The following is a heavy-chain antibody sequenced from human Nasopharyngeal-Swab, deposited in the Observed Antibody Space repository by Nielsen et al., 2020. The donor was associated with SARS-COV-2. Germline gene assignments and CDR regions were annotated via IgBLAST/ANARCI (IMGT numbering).Heavy chain of an antibody. J-gene: IGHJ4*02. V-gene: IGHV3-23*01. CDR3: AKDLRGPYFF. Sequence: GESLKISCAASGFTFDDYGMSWVRQTPGKGLEWVAAIVGSGDISGSGGSTYYADSVKGRFTISRDNSKNTLSLQMNSLRAEDTAVYYCAKDLRGPYFFWGQGTLVTVSS. CDR1: GFTFDDYG. D-gene: IGHD2/OR15-2a*01. CDR2: IVGSGDISGSGGST.